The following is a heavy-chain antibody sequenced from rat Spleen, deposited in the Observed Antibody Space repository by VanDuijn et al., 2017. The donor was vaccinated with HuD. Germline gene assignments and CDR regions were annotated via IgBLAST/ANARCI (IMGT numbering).Heavy chain of an antibody. D-gene: IGHD1-4*01. V-gene: IGHV5-22*01. J-gene: IGHJ2*01. CDR1: GFTFSNYD. CDR3: ARELPGYNPFDY. Sequence: EVQLVESGGGLVQPGRSMKLSCAASGFTFSNYDMAWVRQAPTKGLEWVASISFDGSSTYYRDSVKGRFTISRDNAKSTLYVQMNSLQTEDTATYYCARELPGYNPFDYWGQGVMVTVSS. CDR2: ISFDGSST.